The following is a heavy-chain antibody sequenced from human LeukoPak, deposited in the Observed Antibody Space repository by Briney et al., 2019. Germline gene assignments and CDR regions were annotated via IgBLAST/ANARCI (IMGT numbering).Heavy chain of an antibody. D-gene: IGHD5-12*01. V-gene: IGHV4-4*07. Sequence: SETLSLTCSVSGGFISSYFWKCLRQPAGKGLEWVGHIYDGGKTNYNPSLRGRATISVDTSSTQFSLELRSVTAGDTAVYYCARDYIVHTGVVAFDIWGQGRMVTVSS. CDR2: IYDGGKT. J-gene: IGHJ3*02. CDR1: GGFISSYF. CDR3: ARDYIVHTGVVAFDI.